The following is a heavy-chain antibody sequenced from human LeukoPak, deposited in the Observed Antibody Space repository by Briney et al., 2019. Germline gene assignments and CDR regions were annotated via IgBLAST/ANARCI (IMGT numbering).Heavy chain of an antibody. Sequence: PSGTLSLTCAVSGGSSSSSNWWNWVRQPPGKGLEWIGEIDHSGRTNYNPSLKSRVTISVDKSKNQISLKLSSVTAADTAVYYCAREAAGYCSGGSCRLFDYWGQGTLVTVSS. D-gene: IGHD2-15*01. CDR2: IDHSGRT. CDR1: GGSSSSSNW. J-gene: IGHJ4*02. V-gene: IGHV4-4*02. CDR3: AREAAGYCSGGSCRLFDY.